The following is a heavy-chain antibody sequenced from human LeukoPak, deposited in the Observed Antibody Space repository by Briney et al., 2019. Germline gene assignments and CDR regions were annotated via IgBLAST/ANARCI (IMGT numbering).Heavy chain of an antibody. Sequence: GGPLRLSCAASGFTFRSYWMHWVRQAPGKGLVWVSRINSDGSSTTYADSVKGRFTISRDNAKNTLYLQMNSLRAEDTAVYYCVRGGGYFSSPFDYWGQGTLVTVSS. CDR3: VRGGGYFSSPFDY. D-gene: IGHD2-15*01. CDR1: GFTFRSYW. J-gene: IGHJ4*02. V-gene: IGHV3-74*01. CDR2: INSDGSST.